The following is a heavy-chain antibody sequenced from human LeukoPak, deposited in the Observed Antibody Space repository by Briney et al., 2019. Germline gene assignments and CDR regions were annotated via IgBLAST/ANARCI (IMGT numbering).Heavy chain of an antibody. J-gene: IGHJ4*02. CDR2: INQDGSEE. CDR1: GFTFSNYW. D-gene: IGHD5/OR15-5a*01. Sequence: QPGGSLRLSCAASGFTFSNYWMSWVRQAPGKGLEWVAHINQDGSEEHYMDSVKARFIISRDNAKNSLSLQMDSLRAEDTAVYDCVKDGGVSVNDFLDYWGQGTLVTVS. V-gene: IGHV3-7*01. CDR3: VKDGGVSVNDFLDY.